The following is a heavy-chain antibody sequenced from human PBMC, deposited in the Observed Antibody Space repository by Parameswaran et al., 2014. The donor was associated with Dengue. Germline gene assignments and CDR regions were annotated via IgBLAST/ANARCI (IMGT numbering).Heavy chain of an antibody. CDR2: INHSGST. V-gene: IGHV4-34*01. J-gene: IGHJ6*02. D-gene: IGHD2-2*01. CDR3: ARVSGYCSSTSCFFPVYGMDV. Sequence: RWIRQPPGKGLEWIGEINHSGSTNYNPSLKSRVTISVDTSKNQFSLKLSSVTAADTAVYYCARVSGYCSSTSCFFPVYGMDVWGQGTTVTVSS.